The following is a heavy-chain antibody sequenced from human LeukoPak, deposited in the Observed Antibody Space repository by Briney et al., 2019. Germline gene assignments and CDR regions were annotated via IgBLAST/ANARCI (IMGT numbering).Heavy chain of an antibody. Sequence: PGGSLRLSCAASGFTFGSYGMHWVRQAPGKGLEWVAFIRYDGSNKYYADSVKGRFTISRDNSKNTLYLQMNSLRAEDTAVYYCAKDLWRYDYVWGSYRTQGFDYWGQGTLVTVSS. D-gene: IGHD3-16*02. CDR1: GFTFGSYG. CDR2: IRYDGSNK. CDR3: AKDLWRYDYVWGSYRTQGFDY. V-gene: IGHV3-30*02. J-gene: IGHJ4*02.